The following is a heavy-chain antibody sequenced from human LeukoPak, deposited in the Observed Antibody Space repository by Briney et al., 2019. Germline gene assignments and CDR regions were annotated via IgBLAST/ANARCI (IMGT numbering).Heavy chain of an antibody. V-gene: IGHV3-30*04. Sequence: GGSLRLSCAASGFTLSRYDMHWVRKAPGKGLEWVAIISYDGSDKYYADSVKGRFTISRDNSKNTLYVQMNSLGPEDTALYYCARDRGYCSGGSCYSAFDYWGQGTLVTVSS. CDR3: ARDRGYCSGGSCYSAFDY. J-gene: IGHJ4*02. CDR1: GFTLSRYD. CDR2: ISYDGSDK. D-gene: IGHD2-15*01.